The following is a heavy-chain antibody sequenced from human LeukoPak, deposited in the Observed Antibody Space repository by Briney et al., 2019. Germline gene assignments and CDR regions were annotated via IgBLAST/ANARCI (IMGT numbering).Heavy chain of an antibody. CDR1: GFTFSSYD. V-gene: IGHV3-21*01. CDR2: ISSRNTYI. D-gene: IGHD1-26*01. Sequence: GGSLRLSCAASGFTFSSYDMTWVRQAPGKGLEWVSSISSRNTYIYYADSLKGRFTISRDNAKNSLYLQMNSLRAEDTAIYYCASRGNYYHFDYWGQGTLVTVSS. CDR3: ASRGNYYHFDY. J-gene: IGHJ4*02.